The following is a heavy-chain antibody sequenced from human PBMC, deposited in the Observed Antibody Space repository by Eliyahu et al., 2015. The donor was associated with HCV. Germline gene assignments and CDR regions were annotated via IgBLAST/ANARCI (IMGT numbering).Heavy chain of an antibody. CDR3: ARDSSWFGQN. CDR1: GFTFSSYS. Sequence: EVQLVESGGGLVKPGGSLRLSXAASGFTFSSYSMNWVRQAPGKGLEWVSSISSSSSYIYYADSVKGRFTISRDNAKNSLYLQMNSLRAEDTAVYYCARDSSWFGQNWGQGTLVTVSS. CDR2: ISSSSSYI. V-gene: IGHV3-21*01. J-gene: IGHJ4*02. D-gene: IGHD3-10*01.